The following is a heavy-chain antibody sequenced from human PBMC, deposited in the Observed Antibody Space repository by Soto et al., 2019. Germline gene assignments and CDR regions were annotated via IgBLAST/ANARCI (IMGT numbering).Heavy chain of an antibody. D-gene: IGHD2-8*02. Sequence: EVQLVESGGGLVQPGGSLRLSCAASGFTFSTYDMHWVRQPIGKGLEWVAAIGTQHDAYYPDSVRGRFTISRENAKNSLYIQMNSLRAGDTAVYYWARQASYWHGGGGWFDPWGQGTLVTVSS. CDR1: GFTFSTYD. CDR3: ARQASYWHGGGGWFDP. J-gene: IGHJ5*02. CDR2: IGTQHDA. V-gene: IGHV3-13*01.